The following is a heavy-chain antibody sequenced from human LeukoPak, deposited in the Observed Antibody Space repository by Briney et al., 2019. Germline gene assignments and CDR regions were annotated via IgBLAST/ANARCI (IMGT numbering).Heavy chain of an antibody. CDR2: IKTDGSET. CDR3: VKNDGWFHLAQ. V-gene: IGHV3-7*03. D-gene: IGHD6-19*01. J-gene: IGHJ4*02. Sequence: GGSLRLSCAASGFSFRDHWMDWVRQAQGKGLEWVGHIKTDGSETYYLDSLKGRISISRDNTNNALYLQMNSLRVEDTAVYYCVKNDGWFHLAQWGQGTLVTVSS. CDR1: GFSFRDHW.